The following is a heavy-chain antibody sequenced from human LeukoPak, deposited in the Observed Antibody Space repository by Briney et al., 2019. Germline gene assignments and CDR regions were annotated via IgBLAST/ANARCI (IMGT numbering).Heavy chain of an antibody. V-gene: IGHV1-18*01. Sequence: ASVKVSCKASGYTFTSYGISWVRQAPGQGLEWMGWISAYNGITNYAQKLQGRVTMTTDTSTSTAYMELRSLRSDDTAVYYCARDHMTTVTTGYWGQGTLVTVSS. CDR2: ISAYNGIT. CDR1: GYTFTSYG. J-gene: IGHJ4*02. CDR3: ARDHMTTVTTGY. D-gene: IGHD4-17*01.